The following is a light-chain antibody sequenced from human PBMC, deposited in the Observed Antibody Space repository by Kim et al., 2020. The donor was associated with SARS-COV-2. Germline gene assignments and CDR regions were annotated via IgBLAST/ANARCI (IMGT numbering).Light chain of an antibody. CDR1: QSVSSY. CDR3: QQRSNWHPLT. CDR2: DAS. J-gene: IGKJ4*01. V-gene: IGKV3D-11*02. Sequence: EIVLTQSPATLSLSPGERATLSCRASQSVSSYLAWYQQKPGQAPRLLIYDASNRATGIPARFSGSGPGTDFTLTISSLEPEDFAVYYCQQRSNWHPLTFGGGTKVEI.